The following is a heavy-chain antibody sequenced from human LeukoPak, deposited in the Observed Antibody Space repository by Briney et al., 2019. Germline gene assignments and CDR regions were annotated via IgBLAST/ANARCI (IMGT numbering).Heavy chain of an antibody. Sequence: SETLPLTCTVSGGSVSSGSYYWSWTRQPPGKGLEWIGYISYTGSTNYNPSLKSRITISVDTSKNQFALKLSSVTAADTAVYYCARDRIVSSAFDIWGQGTMVTVSS. D-gene: IGHD5/OR15-5a*01. CDR1: GGSVSSGSYY. CDR2: ISYTGST. CDR3: ARDRIVSSAFDI. V-gene: IGHV4-61*01. J-gene: IGHJ3*02.